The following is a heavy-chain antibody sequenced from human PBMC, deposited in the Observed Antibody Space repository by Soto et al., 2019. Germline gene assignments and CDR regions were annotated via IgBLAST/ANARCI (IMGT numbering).Heavy chain of an antibody. Sequence: QVQLQESGPGLVKPSQTLSLTCTVSGASITSGDYSWNWIRQPPGKGLEWIGYIYHTGTTYYNPSLQSRVTRSVDTSMNQFSLKLRSVSAADTAVYYFVRAGLTMYGVLPPSFDPWGKGNLVTVSS. CDR1: GASITSGDYS. V-gene: IGHV4-30-4*01. J-gene: IGHJ5*02. D-gene: IGHD3-3*01. CDR3: VRAGLTMYGVLPPSFDP. CDR2: IYHTGTT.